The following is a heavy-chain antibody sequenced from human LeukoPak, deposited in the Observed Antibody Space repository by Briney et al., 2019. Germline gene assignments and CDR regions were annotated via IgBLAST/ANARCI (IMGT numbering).Heavy chain of an antibody. CDR3: ARDSYYYDSSGYYYPKWFAP. CDR2: IYYSGST. J-gene: IGHJ5*02. D-gene: IGHD3-22*01. V-gene: IGHV4-59*11. CDR1: GGSISSHY. Sequence: PSETLSLTCTVSGGSISSHYWSWIRQPPGKGLEGIGYIYYSGSTNYNPSLKSRVTISVDTSKNQVSLKLSSVTAADTAVYYCARDSYYYDSSGYYYPKWFAPWGQGPLVTVSS.